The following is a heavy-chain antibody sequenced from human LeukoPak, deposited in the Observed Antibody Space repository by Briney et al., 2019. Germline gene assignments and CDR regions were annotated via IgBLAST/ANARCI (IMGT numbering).Heavy chain of an antibody. CDR1: GYTFTSYA. CDR2: INTNTGNP. Sequence: ASVKVSCKASGYTFTSYAMNWVRQAPGQGLEWMGWINTNTGNPTYAQGFTGRFVFSLDTSVSTAYLQISSLKAEDTAVYYCARPNYVWGSYPNSYYYYYYMDVWGKGTTVTVSS. D-gene: IGHD3-16*01. J-gene: IGHJ6*03. CDR3: ARPNYVWGSYPNSYYYYYYMDV. V-gene: IGHV7-4-1*02.